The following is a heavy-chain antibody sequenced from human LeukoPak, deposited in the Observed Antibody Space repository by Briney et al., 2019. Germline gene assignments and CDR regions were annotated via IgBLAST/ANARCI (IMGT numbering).Heavy chain of an antibody. J-gene: IGHJ4*02. CDR3: ARSFSPNYYDLLDY. D-gene: IGHD3-22*01. CDR2: IYTSGST. V-gene: IGHV4-4*07. CDR1: GGCISSYY. Sequence: SETLSLTCTVSGGCISSYYWSWIRQPAGKGLEWIGRIYTSGSTNYNPSLKSRVTISLDTSKNQFSLKLNSVTAADTAMYYCARSFSPNYYDLLDYWGQGTLVTVSS.